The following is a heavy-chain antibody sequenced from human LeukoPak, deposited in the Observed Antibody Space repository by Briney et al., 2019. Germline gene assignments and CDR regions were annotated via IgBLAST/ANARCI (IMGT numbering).Heavy chain of an antibody. CDR2: ISGSGGST. D-gene: IGHD6-13*01. CDR3: AKDPSSSWFGDYFDY. V-gene: IGHV3-23*01. CDR1: GFTFSSYG. J-gene: IGHJ4*02. Sequence: GGSLRLSCAASGFTFSSYGMSWVRQAPGKGLEWVSAISGSGGSTYYADSVKGRFTISRDNSKNTLYLQMNSLRAEDTAVYYCAKDPSSSWFGDYFDYWGQGTLVTVSS.